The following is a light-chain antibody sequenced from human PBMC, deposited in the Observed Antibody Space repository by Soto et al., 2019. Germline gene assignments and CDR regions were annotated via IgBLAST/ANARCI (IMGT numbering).Light chain of an antibody. CDR2: GAS. Sequence: EIVMTQSPATLSVSPGERATLSCRASQSVSSNLAWYQQKRGQAPRLLIYGASTRATGIPARFSGSGSGTEFTLTISSLQSEDFAVYYCQQYNNRPPVFTFGPGTKVDIK. CDR3: QQYNNRPPVFT. CDR1: QSVSSN. V-gene: IGKV3-15*01. J-gene: IGKJ3*01.